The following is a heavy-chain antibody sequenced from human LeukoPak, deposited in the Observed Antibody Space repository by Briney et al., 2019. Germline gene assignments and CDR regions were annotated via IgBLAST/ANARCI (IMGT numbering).Heavy chain of an antibody. Sequence: SETLSLTCAVYGGSFSGYYWSWIRQPPGEGLEWIGEINHSGSTNYNPSLKSRVTISVDTSKNQFSLRLSSVTAADTAVYYCARVGYSGYDNRGSFDYWGQGTLVTVSS. CDR3: ARVGYSGYDNRGSFDY. CDR2: INHSGST. D-gene: IGHD5-12*01. CDR1: GGSFSGYY. V-gene: IGHV4-34*01. J-gene: IGHJ4*02.